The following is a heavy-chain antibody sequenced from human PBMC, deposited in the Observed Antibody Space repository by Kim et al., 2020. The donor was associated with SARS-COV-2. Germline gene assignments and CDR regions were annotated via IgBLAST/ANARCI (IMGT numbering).Heavy chain of an antibody. D-gene: IGHD3-22*01. CDR2: ISYDGSNK. V-gene: IGHV3-33*05. CDR1: GFTFSSYG. J-gene: IGHJ6*02. CDR3: ARAQYYYDSSGYSYYYYYYGMDV. Sequence: GGSLRLSCAASGFTFSSYGMHWVRQAPGKGLEWVAVISYDGSNKYYADSVKGRFTISRDNSKNTLYLQMNSLRAEDTAVYYCARAQYYYDSSGYSYYYYYYGMDVWGQGTTVTVSS.